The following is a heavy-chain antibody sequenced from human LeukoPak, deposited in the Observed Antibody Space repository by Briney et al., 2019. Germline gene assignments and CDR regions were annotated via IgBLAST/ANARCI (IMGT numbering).Heavy chain of an antibody. CDR1: GFTFSSYS. V-gene: IGHV3-21*01. D-gene: IGHD2-15*01. Sequence: GGSLRLSCAASGFTFSSYSMNWVRQAPGKGLEWVSSISSSSSYIYYADSVKGRFTISRDNAKNSLYLQMNSLSAEDTAVYYCARMGPPRRYCSGGSCSYYYYGMDVWGQGTTVTVSS. J-gene: IGHJ6*02. CDR2: ISSSSSYI. CDR3: ARMGPPRRYCSGGSCSYYYYGMDV.